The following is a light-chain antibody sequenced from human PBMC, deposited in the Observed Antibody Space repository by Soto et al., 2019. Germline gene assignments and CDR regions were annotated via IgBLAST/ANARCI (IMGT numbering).Light chain of an antibody. CDR2: HAS. CDR3: QHYNSYGT. J-gene: IGKJ1*01. V-gene: IGKV1-5*01. CDR1: QSIDRW. Sequence: DIKMTQSPSTLPASVGDRVTITFRASQSIDRWLAWYQQRPGKAPKILIYHASILETGVPSRFSGSGSGTEFTITISSLQPDDFATYYCQHYNSYGTFGQGTKVDIK.